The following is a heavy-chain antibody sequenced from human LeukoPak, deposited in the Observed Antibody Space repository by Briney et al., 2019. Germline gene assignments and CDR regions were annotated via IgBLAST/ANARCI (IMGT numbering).Heavy chain of an antibody. J-gene: IGHJ4*02. Sequence: GGSLRLSCAASGFTFSTYWMHWGRHAPGEGLGWGSRVNGDGGSTNYADSVKGRLTISRDNAKTTLYLQMNSLRAEDTAVYYCARDGIAAVDFDYCGQGILVTVSS. D-gene: IGHD6-13*01. CDR3: ARDGIAAVDFDY. CDR2: VNGDGGST. V-gene: IGHV3-74*01. CDR1: GFTFSTYW.